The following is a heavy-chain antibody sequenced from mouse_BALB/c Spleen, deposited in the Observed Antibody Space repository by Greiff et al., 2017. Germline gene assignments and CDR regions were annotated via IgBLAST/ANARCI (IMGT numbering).Heavy chain of an antibody. CDR3: TRDRAY. Sequence: QVQLQQPGAELVRPGASVKLSCKASGYTFTSYWINWVKQRPGQGLEWIGNIYPSDSYTNYNQKFKDKATLTVDKSSSTAYMQLSSPTSEDSAVYYCTRDRAYWGQGTLVTVSA. J-gene: IGHJ3*01. V-gene: IGHV1-69*02. CDR2: IYPSDSYT. CDR1: GYTFTSYW.